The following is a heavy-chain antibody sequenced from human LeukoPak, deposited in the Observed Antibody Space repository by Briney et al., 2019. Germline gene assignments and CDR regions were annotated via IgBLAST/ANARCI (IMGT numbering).Heavy chain of an antibody. Sequence: PGGSLRLSCAASGFIFSDYEMNRVRQAPGKGLEWVSCITGSGTTTYYAESVRGRFILSRDNAKNSLYLQMNSLRAEDTAVYFCARDDSTRGEFDPWGQGTLVTVSS. D-gene: IGHD3-22*01. CDR1: GFIFSDYE. CDR3: ARDDSTRGEFDP. V-gene: IGHV3-48*03. J-gene: IGHJ5*02. CDR2: ITGSGTTT.